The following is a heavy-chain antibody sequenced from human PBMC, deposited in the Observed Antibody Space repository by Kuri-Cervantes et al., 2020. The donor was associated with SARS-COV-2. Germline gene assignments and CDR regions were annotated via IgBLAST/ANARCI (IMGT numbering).Heavy chain of an antibody. Sequence: SVKVSCKASGGTFSSYAISWVRQAPGQGLEWMGGIIPIFGTANYAQKFQGRVTITADKSTSTAYMELSSLRSEDTAVYYCARDYYYDGSGYYYRFGYWGQGTLVTVSS. D-gene: IGHD3-22*01. J-gene: IGHJ4*02. V-gene: IGHV1-69*06. CDR1: GGTFSSYA. CDR3: ARDYYYDGSGYYYRFGY. CDR2: IIPIFGTA.